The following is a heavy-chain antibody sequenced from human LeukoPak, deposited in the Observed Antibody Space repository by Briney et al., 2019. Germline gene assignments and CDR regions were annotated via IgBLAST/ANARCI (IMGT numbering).Heavy chain of an antibody. CDR2: IYYSGST. V-gene: IGHV4-31*03. D-gene: IGHD3-3*01. CDR3: ARERFLRIPDAFDI. Sequence: SETLSLTCTVSGGSITSGGYYWSWIRQLPGKGLEWIGYIYYSGSTYYNPSLKSRVTISIDTSKNQFSLELSSVTAADTAVYYCARERFLRIPDAFDIWGQGTMVTVSS. J-gene: IGHJ3*02. CDR1: GGSITSGGYY.